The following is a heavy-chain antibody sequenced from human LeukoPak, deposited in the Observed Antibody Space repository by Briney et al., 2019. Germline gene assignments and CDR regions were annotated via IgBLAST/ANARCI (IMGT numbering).Heavy chain of an antibody. V-gene: IGHV1-69*06. Sequence: SVKVSCKASGGTFSSYAISWVRQAPGQGLEWMGGIIPIFGTANYAQKFQGRVTITADKSTSTAYMELSSLRSEDTAVYYCARPRYCSSTSCYAGMRGYFDYWGQGTLVTVSS. CDR2: IIPIFGTA. CDR3: ARPRYCSSTSCYAGMRGYFDY. J-gene: IGHJ4*02. D-gene: IGHD2-2*01. CDR1: GGTFSSYA.